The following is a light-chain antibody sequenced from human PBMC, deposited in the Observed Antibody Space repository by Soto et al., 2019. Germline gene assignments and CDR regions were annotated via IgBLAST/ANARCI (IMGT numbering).Light chain of an antibody. J-gene: IGLJ7*01. CDR3: CSYGGSRAV. CDR2: ELS. CDR1: SSDVGSHNL. Sequence: QSVLTQPASVSGSPGQSITISCTGTSSDVGSHNLVSWYQQHPGQAPKLMIYELSKRPLGVSTRFSASKSGNTASLTISGIQAEDEADYYCCSYGGSRAVFGGGTQLTVL. V-gene: IGLV2-23*02.